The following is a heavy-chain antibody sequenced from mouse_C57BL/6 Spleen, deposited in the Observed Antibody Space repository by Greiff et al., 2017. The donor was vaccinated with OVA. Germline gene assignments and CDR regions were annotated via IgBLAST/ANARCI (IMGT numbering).Heavy chain of an antibody. J-gene: IGHJ3*01. CDR1: GYSITSGYY. V-gene: IGHV3-6*01. CDR2: ISYDGSN. CDR3: ARGELGPFAY. Sequence: EVKLQESGPGLVKPSQSLSLTCSVTGYSITSGYYWNWIRQFPGNKLEWMGYISYDGSNNYNPSLKNRISITRDTSKNQFFLKLNSVTTEDTATYYCARGELGPFAYWGQGTLVTVSA. D-gene: IGHD4-1*01.